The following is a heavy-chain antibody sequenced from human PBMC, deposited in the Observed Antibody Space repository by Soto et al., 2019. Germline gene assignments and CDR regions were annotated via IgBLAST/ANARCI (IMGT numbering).Heavy chain of an antibody. CDR1: GGTFSSYA. J-gene: IGHJ5*02. D-gene: IGHD3-3*01. V-gene: IGHV1-69*13. Sequence: ASVKVSCKASGGTFSSYAISWVRQAPGQGLEWMGGIIPIFGTANYAQKFQGRVTITADESTSTAYMELSSLRSEDTAVYYCASSPDRITIFGVVIPNWFDPWGQGTLVTVSS. CDR2: IIPIFGTA. CDR3: ASSPDRITIFGVVIPNWFDP.